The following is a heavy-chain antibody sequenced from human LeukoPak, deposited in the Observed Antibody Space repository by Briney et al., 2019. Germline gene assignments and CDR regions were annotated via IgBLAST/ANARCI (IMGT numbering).Heavy chain of an antibody. CDR1: VFTFSDYY. D-gene: IGHD4-11*01. J-gene: IGHJ4*02. V-gene: IGHV3-11*04. Sequence: GGSLRLSCAASVFTFSDYYMSWIRQAPGKGLEWASYISSSGSTIYYADSVKGRFTISRDNAKNSLYLQMNSLRAEDTAVYYCAGNFGYSNYDHYFDYWGQGTLVTVSS. CDR3: AGNFGYSNYDHYFDY. CDR2: ISSSGSTI.